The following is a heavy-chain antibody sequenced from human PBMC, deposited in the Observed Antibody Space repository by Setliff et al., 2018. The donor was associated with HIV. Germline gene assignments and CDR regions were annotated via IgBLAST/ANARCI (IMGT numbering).Heavy chain of an antibody. CDR3: ARKVGGDFDY. Sequence: SETLSLTCAVYGGSFSAYYWTWIRQPPGKGLEWIGEINHSGSTNYNPSLKSRVTISVDTSKHQFSLKLNSMTAADTAVYFCARKVGGDFDYWGQGTLVTVSS. CDR2: INHSGST. CDR1: GGSFSAYY. V-gene: IGHV4-34*01. J-gene: IGHJ4*02. D-gene: IGHD2-2*01.